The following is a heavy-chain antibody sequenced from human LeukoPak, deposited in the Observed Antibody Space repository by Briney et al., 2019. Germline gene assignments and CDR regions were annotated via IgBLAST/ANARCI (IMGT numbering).Heavy chain of an antibody. D-gene: IGHD3-10*01. V-gene: IGHV3-7*01. J-gene: IGHJ4*02. CDR1: GFTFSYYA. CDR3: ARGLLWFGGLFDY. Sequence: GGSLGLSCAASGFTFSYYAMNWVRQAPGKGLEWVANIKQDGSEKYYVDSVKGRFTISRDNAKNSLYLQMNSLRAEDTAVYYCARGLLWFGGLFDYWGQGTLVTVSS. CDR2: IKQDGSEK.